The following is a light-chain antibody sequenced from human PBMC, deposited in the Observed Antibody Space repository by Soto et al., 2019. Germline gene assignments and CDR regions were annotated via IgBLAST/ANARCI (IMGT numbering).Light chain of an antibody. Sequence: QSALTQPASVSGSPGQSITISCAGTSSDIGGSNYVSWYQQHPGKAPKLMIYGVSNRPSGVSNHFSSSKSSNTASLTIAGLQADDEADYFCYSARSSSSTFNVFGAGTKVTVL. V-gene: IGLV2-14*03. CDR1: SSDIGGSNY. J-gene: IGLJ1*01. CDR3: YSARSSSSTFNV. CDR2: GVS.